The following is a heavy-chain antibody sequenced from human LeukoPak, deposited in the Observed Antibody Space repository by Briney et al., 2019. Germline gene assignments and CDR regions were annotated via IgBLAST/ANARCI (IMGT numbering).Heavy chain of an antibody. CDR2: INPNSGGT. V-gene: IGHV1-2*02. CDR3: ARVRAGYSNYALFY. Sequence: ASVKVSCKASGYTFTGYYMHWVRHAPGQGLEGMGWINPNSGGTDYAQKLQGRVTMATDTSTSTAYMELRSLRSDDTAVYYCARVRAGYSNYALFYWGQGTLVTVSS. J-gene: IGHJ4*02. D-gene: IGHD4-11*01. CDR1: GYTFTGYY.